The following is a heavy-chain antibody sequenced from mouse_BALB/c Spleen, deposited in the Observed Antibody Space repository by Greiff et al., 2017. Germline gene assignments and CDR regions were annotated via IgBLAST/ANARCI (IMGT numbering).Heavy chain of an antibody. Sequence: EVQVVESGGGLVKPGGSLKLSCAASGFTFSSYAMSWVRQTPEKRLEWVASISSGGSTYYPDSVKGRFTISRDNARNILYLQMSSLRSEDTAMYYCARGGLITTVVDYFDYWGQGTTLTVSS. CDR2: ISSGGST. CDR3: ARGGLITTVVDYFDY. J-gene: IGHJ2*01. D-gene: IGHD1-1*01. V-gene: IGHV5-6-5*01. CDR1: GFTFSSYA.